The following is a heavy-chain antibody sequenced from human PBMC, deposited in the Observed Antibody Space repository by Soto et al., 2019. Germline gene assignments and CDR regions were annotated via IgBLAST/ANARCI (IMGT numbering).Heavy chain of an antibody. Sequence: GESLRISCKGAGYNFTSYWIGWVRQMPGKGLEWMGIIYPGDSDTRYSPSFQGQVTISADKSISTAYLQWSSLKASDTAMYYCARREYYDSSAYFDYWGQGTLVTVSS. CDR3: ARREYYDSSAYFDY. CDR2: IYPGDSDT. J-gene: IGHJ4*02. V-gene: IGHV5-51*01. CDR1: GYNFTSYW. D-gene: IGHD3-22*01.